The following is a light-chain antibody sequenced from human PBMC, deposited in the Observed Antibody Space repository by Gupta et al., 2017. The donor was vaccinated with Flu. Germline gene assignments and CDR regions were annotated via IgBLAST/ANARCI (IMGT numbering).Light chain of an antibody. V-gene: IGKV1-39*01. CDR3: QQRDSTLFT. J-gene: IGKJ3*01. CDR2: AAS. CDR1: QSISSY. Sequence: DIQMTQSPSSLSASVGDRVTITCRASQSISSYLNWYQQKPGKAPKLLIYAASSLQSGVPSRFNGSGSGTDFTLTISSLQPEDFATYYCQQRDSTLFTFGHGTKVDIK.